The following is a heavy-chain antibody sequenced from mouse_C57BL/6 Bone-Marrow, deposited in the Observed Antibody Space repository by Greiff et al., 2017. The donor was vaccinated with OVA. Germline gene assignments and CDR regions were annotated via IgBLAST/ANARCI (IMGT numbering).Heavy chain of an antibody. J-gene: IGHJ2*01. V-gene: IGHV1-64*01. CDR3: ARQREITTVVGPYYFDY. Sequence: QVQLKQSGAELVKPGASVNLSCKASGYTFTSYWMHWVKQRPGQGLEWIGMIHPNSGSTNYNEKFKSKATLTVDKSSSTAYMQLSSLTSEDSAVYYCARQREITTVVGPYYFDYWGQGTTLTVSS. CDR1: GYTFTSYW. D-gene: IGHD1-1*01. CDR2: IHPNSGST.